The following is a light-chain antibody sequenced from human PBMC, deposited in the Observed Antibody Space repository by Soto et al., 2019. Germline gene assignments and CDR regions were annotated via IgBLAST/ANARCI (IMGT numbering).Light chain of an antibody. CDR2: EVT. J-gene: IGLJ1*01. V-gene: IGLV2-14*01. CDR3: SSYSGGSLYV. CDR1: SSDVGGYNY. Sequence: QSALTQPASVSGSPGQSITISCTGTSSDVGGYNYVSWYQQYPGKAPKLMIYEVTHRPSGVSNRFSGSKSGNTASLTISGLQAEDEADYFCSSYSGGSLYVFGTGTKLTVL.